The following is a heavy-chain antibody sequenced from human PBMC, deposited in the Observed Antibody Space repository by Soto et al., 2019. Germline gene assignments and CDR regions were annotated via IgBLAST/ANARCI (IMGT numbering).Heavy chain of an antibody. D-gene: IGHD2-2*01. V-gene: IGHV3-11*06. CDR2: ISSSSSYT. Sequence: GGSLRLSCAASGFTFSDYYMSWIRQAPGKGPEWVSYISSSSSYTNYADSVKGRFTISRDNAKNSLYLQRNSLRAEGTAVYYCARQIEGSTYSYMDVGGKGTTVTVS. CDR3: ARQIEGSTYSYMDV. CDR1: GFTFSDYY. J-gene: IGHJ6*03.